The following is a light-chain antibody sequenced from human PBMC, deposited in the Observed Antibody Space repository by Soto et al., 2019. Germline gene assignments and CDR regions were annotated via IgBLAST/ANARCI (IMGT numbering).Light chain of an antibody. Sequence: EIVLTQSPGTLSLSPGERATLSCRASQSVSSSYLAWYQQKPGQAPRLLIYGASSRATGIPDRFSGSGSGTDFTLTISRLEPEDFAVYYCQQYGNSPLTFGQGTKVEFK. V-gene: IGKV3-20*01. CDR2: GAS. CDR3: QQYGNSPLT. CDR1: QSVSSSY. J-gene: IGKJ1*01.